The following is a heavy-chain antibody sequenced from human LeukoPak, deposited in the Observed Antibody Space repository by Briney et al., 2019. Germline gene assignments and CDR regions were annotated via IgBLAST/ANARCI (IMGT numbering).Heavy chain of an antibody. CDR2: ISYDGSNK. D-gene: IGHD2-15*01. V-gene: IGHV3-30*18. Sequence: PGRSLRLSCAASGFTFSSYGMHWVRQAPGKGLEWVAVISYDGSNKYYADSVKGRFTISRDNAKNTLYLQMNSLGAEDTAVYYCAKGGGLYCSGGSCYSLYFGYWGQGTLVTVSS. CDR1: GFTFSSYG. CDR3: AKGGGLYCSGGSCYSLYFGY. J-gene: IGHJ4*02.